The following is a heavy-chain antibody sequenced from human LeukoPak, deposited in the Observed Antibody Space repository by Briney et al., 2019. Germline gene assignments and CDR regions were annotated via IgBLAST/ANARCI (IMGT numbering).Heavy chain of an antibody. J-gene: IGHJ1*01. D-gene: IGHD6-13*01. Sequence: PGGSLRLSCAASGFTFSSYAMSWVRQVPGKGLEWVSGISGSGGSTFYADSVKGRFTISRDNSKNTLYLQMNSLRAEDTAVYCCAKDSSSWPEYFQHWGQGTLVTVSS. CDR1: GFTFSSYA. CDR3: AKDSSSWPEYFQH. V-gene: IGHV3-23*01. CDR2: ISGSGGST.